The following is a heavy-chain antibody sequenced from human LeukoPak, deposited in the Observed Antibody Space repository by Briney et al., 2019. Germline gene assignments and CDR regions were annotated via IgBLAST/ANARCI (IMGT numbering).Heavy chain of an antibody. J-gene: IGHJ4*02. CDR1: GGSFSGYY. D-gene: IGHD3-22*01. CDR3: ARDRHYYDSSGQNYFDY. V-gene: IGHV4-34*01. CDR2: INHSGST. Sequence: SETLCLTCAVYGGSFSGYYWSWIRQPPGKGLEWIGEINHSGSTNYNPSLKSRVTISVDTSKNQFSLKLSSVTAADTAVYYCARDRHYYDSSGQNYFDYWGQGTLVTVSS.